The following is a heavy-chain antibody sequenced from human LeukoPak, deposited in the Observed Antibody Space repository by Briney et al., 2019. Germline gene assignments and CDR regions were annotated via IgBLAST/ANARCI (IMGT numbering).Heavy chain of an antibody. D-gene: IGHD6-13*01. Sequence: GASVKVSCKASGYTFTGYYMHWVRQAPGQGLEWMGRINPNSGGTNYAQKFQGRVTMTRDTSISTAYMELSRLRSDDTAVYYCARGGGYSSLRRPFDYWGQGTLVTVSS. CDR2: INPNSGGT. CDR1: GYTFTGYY. CDR3: ARGGGYSSLRRPFDY. V-gene: IGHV1-2*02. J-gene: IGHJ4*02.